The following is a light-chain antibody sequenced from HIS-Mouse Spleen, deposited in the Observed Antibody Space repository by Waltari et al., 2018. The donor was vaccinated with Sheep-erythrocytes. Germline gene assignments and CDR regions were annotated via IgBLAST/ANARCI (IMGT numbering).Light chain of an antibody. V-gene: IGLV3-1*01. CDR3: QAWDSSTVV. CDR1: KLGDKY. J-gene: IGLJ2*01. CDR2: QDS. Sequence: SYELTQPPSVSVSPGQTASITCSGDKLGDKYACWYQQKPGQSPVLVIYQDSKRPSGSPERFSCSNSVNTATLTISGTQAMDEADYYCQAWDSSTVVFGGGTKLTVL.